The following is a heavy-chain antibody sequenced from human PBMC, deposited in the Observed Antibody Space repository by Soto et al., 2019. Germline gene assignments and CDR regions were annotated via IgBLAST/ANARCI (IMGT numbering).Heavy chain of an antibody. Sequence: PSGTLSLTCTVSGGSISSYYWSWIRQPPGKGLEWIGYIYYSGSTNYNPSLKSRVTISVDTSKNQFSLKLSSVTAADTAVYYCARDYPYSSGWYYYYYGMDVWGQGTTVTVSS. V-gene: IGHV4-59*01. D-gene: IGHD6-19*01. J-gene: IGHJ6*02. CDR3: ARDYPYSSGWYYYYYGMDV. CDR2: IYYSGST. CDR1: GGSISSYY.